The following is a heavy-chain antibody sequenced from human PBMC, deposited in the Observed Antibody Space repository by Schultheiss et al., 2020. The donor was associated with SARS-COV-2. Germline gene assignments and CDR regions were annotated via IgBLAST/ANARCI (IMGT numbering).Heavy chain of an antibody. D-gene: IGHD6-13*01. CDR1: GFTFDDYA. J-gene: IGHJ6*02. CDR3: AKDRWDYYYGVDV. CDR2: ISWNSGSI. V-gene: IGHV3-9*01. Sequence: GGSLRLSCAASGFTFDDYAMHWVRQAPGKGLEWVSGISWNSGSIGYADSVKGRFTISRDNAKNSLYLQMNSLRAEDTAVYYCAKDRWDYYYGVDVWGQGTTVTVSS.